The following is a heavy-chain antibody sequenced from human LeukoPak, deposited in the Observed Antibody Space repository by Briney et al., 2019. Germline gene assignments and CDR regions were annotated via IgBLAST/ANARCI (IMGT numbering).Heavy chain of an antibody. Sequence: GASLRLSCAASGFTFSSYAMSWVRQAPGKGLEWVSALTASGETTYYADSVKGRFTISRDNSKNTLFLQMNGLRAEDTAVYYCAANGESTDWHWNYWGQGTLVTVSS. D-gene: IGHD3-9*01. CDR2: LTASGETT. CDR3: AANGESTDWHWNY. V-gene: IGHV3-23*01. CDR1: GFTFSSYA. J-gene: IGHJ4*02.